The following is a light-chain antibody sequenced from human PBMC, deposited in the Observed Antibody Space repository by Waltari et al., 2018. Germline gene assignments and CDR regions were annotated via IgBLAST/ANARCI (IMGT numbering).Light chain of an antibody. Sequence: TQSPAPLSISPGEPATLSCRASQSVSTNLAWYQQKLGQAPRLLIFAASTRATGVPVRFSGSGSGTEFTLSISSLQSEDFAVYYCQQYDKWPPRYTFGPGTKLEMK. V-gene: IGKV3-15*01. CDR1: QSVSTN. CDR2: AAS. J-gene: IGKJ2*01. CDR3: QQYDKWPPRYT.